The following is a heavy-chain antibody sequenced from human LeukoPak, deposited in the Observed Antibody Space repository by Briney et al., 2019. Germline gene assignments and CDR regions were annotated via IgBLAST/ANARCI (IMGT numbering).Heavy chain of an antibody. CDR3: AREVAFDM. J-gene: IGHJ3*02. Sequence: GGSLRLSCAVSGFTLSSYWMSWVRQAPGKGLEWVSSISSSSSYTFYADSVKGRFTISRDNAKNSLYLQMNSLRAEDTAVYYCAREVAFDMWGQGTMVTVSS. V-gene: IGHV3-21*06. CDR1: GFTLSSYW. CDR2: ISSSSSYT.